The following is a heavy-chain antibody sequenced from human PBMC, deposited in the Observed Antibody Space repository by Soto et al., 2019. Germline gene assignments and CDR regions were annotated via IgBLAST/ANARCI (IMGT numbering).Heavy chain of an antibody. J-gene: IGHJ4*02. V-gene: IGHV3-23*01. CDR3: AKWPAASSDY. CDR1: GFTFSSYA. D-gene: IGHD2-2*01. Sequence: GRSLRLSCAASGFTFSSYAMSWVRQAPGKGLGWVSAISGSGGSTYYADSVKGRFTISXXXXXXTXYXQKXXLSAEDTAVYYCAKWPAASSDYWCQGTLVTVSP. CDR2: ISGSGGST.